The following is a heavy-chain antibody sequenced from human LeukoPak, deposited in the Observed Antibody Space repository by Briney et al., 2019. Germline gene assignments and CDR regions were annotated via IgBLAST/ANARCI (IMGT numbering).Heavy chain of an antibody. D-gene: IGHD3-22*01. CDR1: GFTFSSYS. CDR2: ISSSGSTI. CDR3: ARARGYDSSGWNY. Sequence: GGSLRLSCAASGFTFSSYSMNWVRQAPGKGLEWVSYISSSGSTIYYADSVKGRFTISRDNAKNSLYLQMNSLRAEDTAVYYCARARGYDSSGWNYWGQGTLVTVSS. J-gene: IGHJ4*02. V-gene: IGHV3-48*04.